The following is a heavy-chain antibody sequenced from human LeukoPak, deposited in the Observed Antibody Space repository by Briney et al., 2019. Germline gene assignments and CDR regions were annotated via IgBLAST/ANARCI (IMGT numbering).Heavy chain of an antibody. CDR1: GFTFSTFA. V-gene: IGHV3-23*01. Sequence: GGSLRLSCAASGFTFSTFAVIWVRQPPGKGLEWVSSIFPSGGEIHYADSVKGRFTIFRDNSKSTLTLQMNSLRAEDTAIYYCATYRQVLLPFESWGQGTLVTVSS. CDR2: IFPSGGEI. CDR3: ATYRQVLLPFES. J-gene: IGHJ4*02. D-gene: IGHD2-8*02.